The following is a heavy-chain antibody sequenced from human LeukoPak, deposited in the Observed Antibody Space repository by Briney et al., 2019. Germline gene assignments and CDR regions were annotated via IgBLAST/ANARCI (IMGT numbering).Heavy chain of an antibody. V-gene: IGHV3-21*01. D-gene: IGHD2-15*01. Sequence: PGGSLRLSCAASGFTFSSYSMNWVRQAPGKGLEWVSSISSSSSYIYYADSVKGRFTISRDNAKNSLYLQMNSLRAEDTAVYYCARGHCSGGSCYPDAFDIWGQGTMVTVSS. J-gene: IGHJ3*02. CDR2: ISSSSSYI. CDR1: GFTFSSYS. CDR3: ARGHCSGGSCYPDAFDI.